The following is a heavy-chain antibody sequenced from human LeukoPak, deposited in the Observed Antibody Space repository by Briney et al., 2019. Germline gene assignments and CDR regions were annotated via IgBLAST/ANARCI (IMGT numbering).Heavy chain of an antibody. Sequence: PSETLSLTCTVSGGSISSYYWRWIRQPPGKGLEWIGYIYYSGSPNYNPSLKSRVTISVDTSKNQFSLKLSSVTAADTAVYYCARVASTVTTFSYYYYYMDVWGKGTTVTISS. CDR3: ARVASTVTTFSYYYYYMDV. V-gene: IGHV4-59*08. J-gene: IGHJ6*03. CDR2: IYYSGSP. CDR1: GGSISSYY. D-gene: IGHD4-17*01.